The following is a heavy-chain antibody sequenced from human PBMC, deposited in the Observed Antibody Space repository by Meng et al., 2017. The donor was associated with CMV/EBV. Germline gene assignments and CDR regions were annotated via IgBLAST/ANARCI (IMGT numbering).Heavy chain of an antibody. CDR1: GFTFSDYY. CDR2: IKQDGSEK. D-gene: IGHD3-22*01. J-gene: IGHJ3*02. V-gene: IGHV3-7*01. CDR3: ARERGRMIVVARGFDAFDI. Sequence: GESLKIPRAASGFTFSDYYMSWIRQAPGKGLEWVANIKQDGSEKYYVDSVKGRFTISRDNAKNSLYLQMNSLRAEDTAVYYCARERGRMIVVARGFDAFDIWGQGTMVTVSS.